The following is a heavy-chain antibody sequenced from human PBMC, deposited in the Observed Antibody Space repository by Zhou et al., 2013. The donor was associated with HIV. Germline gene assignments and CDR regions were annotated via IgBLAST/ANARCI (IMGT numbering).Heavy chain of an antibody. CDR2: INPSGGST. Sequence: QVQLVQSGAEVKKPGASVKVSCKASGYIFTSHYIHWVRQAPGQGLEWMAVINPSGGSTSYAQKFQGRVTMTRDTSTSTVYMELYSLRSDDTAVYYCARGPTGGYDSSDAFDIWGQGDNGHRLF. CDR1: GYIFTSHY. CDR3: ARGPTGGYDSSDAFDI. V-gene: IGHV1-46*01. J-gene: IGHJ3*02. D-gene: IGHD3-22*01.